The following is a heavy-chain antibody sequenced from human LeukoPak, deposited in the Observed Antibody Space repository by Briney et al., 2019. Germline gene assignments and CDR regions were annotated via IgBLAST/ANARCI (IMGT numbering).Heavy chain of an antibody. J-gene: IGHJ4*02. D-gene: IGHD3-10*01. CDR2: IYSGGST. CDR3: ARESRAGSGSII. CDR1: GFTVSSNY. V-gene: IGHV3-53*04. Sequence: GGSLRLSCAASGFTVSSNYMSWVRQAPGKGLEGVSVIYSGGSTYYEDSVKGRFTISRHNSKNTLYLQMNSLRAEDPAVYYCARESRAGSGSIIWGQGTLVTVSS.